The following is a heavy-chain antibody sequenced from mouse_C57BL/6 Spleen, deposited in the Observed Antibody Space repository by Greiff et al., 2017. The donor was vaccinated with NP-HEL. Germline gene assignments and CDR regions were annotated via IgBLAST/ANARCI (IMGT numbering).Heavy chain of an antibody. Sequence: VQRVESGPGLVQPSQSLSITCTVSGFSLTSYGVHWVRQSPGKGLEWLGVIWSGGSTDYNAAFISRLSISKDNSKSQVFFKMNSLQADDTAIYYCAGGLGYYYAMDYWGQGTSVTVSS. J-gene: IGHJ4*01. CDR1: GFSLTSYG. CDR2: IWSGGST. CDR3: AGGLGYYYAMDY. V-gene: IGHV2-2*01. D-gene: IGHD4-1*01.